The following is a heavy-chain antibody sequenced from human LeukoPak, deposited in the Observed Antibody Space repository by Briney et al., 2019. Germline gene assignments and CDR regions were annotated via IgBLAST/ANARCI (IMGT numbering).Heavy chain of an antibody. CDR1: GFTFDNYR. V-gene: IGHV3-7*01. CDR3: ARTSRTTAVTTVLYFDY. CDR2: IKQDGSEK. Sequence: GGSLRLSCAASGFTFDNYRMCWVRQAPGKGLEWVANIKQDGSEKYYVDSVKGRFSISRDNAKNSLYLQMNSLRGEDTAVYYCARTSRTTAVTTVLYFDYWGQGTLVTVSS. D-gene: IGHD4-17*01. J-gene: IGHJ4*02.